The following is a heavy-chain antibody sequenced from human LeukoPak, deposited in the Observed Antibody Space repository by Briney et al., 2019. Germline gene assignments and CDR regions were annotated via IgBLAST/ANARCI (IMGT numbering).Heavy chain of an antibody. Sequence: PGGSLRLSCVVSGFNVYNNYMCWVRQAPGKGLEWVSLIYSHGGTSYAESAKGRFTISRDRSKYTLYLQMNSLRVEDTAVYYCTRGPNDYFKWGQGTLVTVSS. V-gene: IGHV3-66*01. D-gene: IGHD1-1*01. J-gene: IGHJ4*02. CDR2: IYSHGGT. CDR1: GFNVYNNY. CDR3: TRGPNDYFK.